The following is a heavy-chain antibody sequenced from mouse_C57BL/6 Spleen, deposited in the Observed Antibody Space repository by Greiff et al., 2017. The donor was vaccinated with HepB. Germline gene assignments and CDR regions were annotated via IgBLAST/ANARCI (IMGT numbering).Heavy chain of an antibody. CDR3: ARSGDYDGEGYAMDY. D-gene: IGHD2-4*01. Sequence: EVQLQQSGPELVKPGASVKISCKASGYSFTDYNMNWVKQSNGKSLEWIGVINPNYGTTSYNQKFKGKATLTVDQSSSTAYMQLNSLTSEDSDVYYCARSGDYDGEGYAMDYWGQGTSVTVSS. CDR2: INPNYGTT. V-gene: IGHV1-39*01. CDR1: GYSFTDYN. J-gene: IGHJ4*01.